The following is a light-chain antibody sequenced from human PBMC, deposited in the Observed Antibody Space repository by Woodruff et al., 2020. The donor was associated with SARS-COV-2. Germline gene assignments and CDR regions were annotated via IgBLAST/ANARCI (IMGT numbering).Light chain of an antibody. J-gene: IGLJ1*01. Sequence: PGQTARISCGGDNIGGKTVHWYQQKTGQAPVLVVNDDSDRPSGIPERFSGSNSGSTATLIISSVEAGDEADYYCEVWDSPYDHYVF. V-gene: IGLV3-21*02. CDR1: NIGGKT. CDR3: EVWDSPYDHYV. CDR2: DDS.